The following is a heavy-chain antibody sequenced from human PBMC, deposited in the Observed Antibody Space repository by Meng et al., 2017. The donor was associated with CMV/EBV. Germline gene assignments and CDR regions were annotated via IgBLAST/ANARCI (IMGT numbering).Heavy chain of an antibody. V-gene: IGHV3-23*01. CDR3: AKDAPAAKRITIFGVVGY. J-gene: IGHJ4*02. Sequence: FSSSAMSWGRQAPGERLEWVSAISSSGGSTYSADSVKGRFTISRDNSKNTLYLQMNSLRAEDTAVYYCAKDAPAAKRITIFGVVGYWGQGTLVTVSS. D-gene: IGHD3-3*01. CDR2: ISSSGGST. CDR1: FSSSA.